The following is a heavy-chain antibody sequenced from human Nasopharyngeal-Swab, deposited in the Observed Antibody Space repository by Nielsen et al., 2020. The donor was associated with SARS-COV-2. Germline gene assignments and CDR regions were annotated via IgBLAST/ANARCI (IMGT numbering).Heavy chain of an antibody. J-gene: IGHJ4*02. D-gene: IGHD5-24*01. CDR3: ARASDPPVQLFLPPDY. CDR2: ISSSSSDI. V-gene: IGHV3-21*01. CDR1: GFRDYS. Sequence: GGSLRLSCVDSGFRDYSMNWVRQAPGKGLEWVSSISSSSSDIYYADSVKGRFTISRDNAKNSLYLQMNNLRAEDTAVYYCARASDPPVQLFLPPDYWGQGTLVTVSS.